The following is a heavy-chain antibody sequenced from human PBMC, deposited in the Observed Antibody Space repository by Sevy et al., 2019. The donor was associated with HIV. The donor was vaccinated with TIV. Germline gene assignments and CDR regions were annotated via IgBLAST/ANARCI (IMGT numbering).Heavy chain of an antibody. J-gene: IGHJ4*02. CDR1: GFTFSSYS. Sequence: GESLKISCAASGFTFSSYSMNWVRQAPGKGLEWVSSISGSTSYIYDADSVKGRFTISRDNAKNSLYLQMNSLRAEDTAVYYCARAAEGDYWGIDYWGQGTLVTVSS. CDR3: ARAAEGDYWGIDY. CDR2: ISGSTSYI. V-gene: IGHV3-21*01. D-gene: IGHD4-17*01.